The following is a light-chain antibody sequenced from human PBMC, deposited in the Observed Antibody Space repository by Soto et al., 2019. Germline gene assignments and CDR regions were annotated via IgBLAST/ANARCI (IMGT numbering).Light chain of an antibody. CDR2: DTS. CDR3: QPYNNWPLT. V-gene: IGKV3-15*01. CDR1: QGIGDT. J-gene: IGKJ3*01. Sequence: EVVMMESPATLSVSPGECATLSCRASQGIGDTLAWYQHKPGQTPRLLIYDTSTRATGVPTRFSGSRSGAEFTLTINSLQSEDFAVYYCQPYNNWPLTFGPGTKVDIK.